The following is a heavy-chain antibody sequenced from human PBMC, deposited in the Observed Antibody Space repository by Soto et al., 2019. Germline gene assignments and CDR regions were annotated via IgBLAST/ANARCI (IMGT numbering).Heavy chain of an antibody. V-gene: IGHV3-30*18. Sequence: GGSLRLSCAASGFTFSSYGMHWVRQAPGKGLEWVAVISYDGSNKYYADSVKGRFTISRDNSKNTLYLQMNSLRAEDTAVYYCAKRGQIHGDSIDYWGQGTLVTVSS. J-gene: IGHJ4*02. D-gene: IGHD4-17*01. CDR1: GFTFSSYG. CDR3: AKRGQIHGDSIDY. CDR2: ISYDGSNK.